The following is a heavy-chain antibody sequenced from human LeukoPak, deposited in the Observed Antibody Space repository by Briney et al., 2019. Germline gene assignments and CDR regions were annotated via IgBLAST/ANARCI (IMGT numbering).Heavy chain of an antibody. Sequence: PGGSLRLSCAASGFTFSTYAMTWVRQAPGKGLEWVSAIRGNGGATYYADSVKGRFTISRDNSKNTLYLQMNCLRAEDTAVYYCAKDHYDILTGPYDNWGQGTLVTVSS. J-gene: IGHJ4*02. V-gene: IGHV3-23*01. CDR3: AKDHYDILTGPYDN. D-gene: IGHD3-9*01. CDR2: IRGNGGAT. CDR1: GFTFSTYA.